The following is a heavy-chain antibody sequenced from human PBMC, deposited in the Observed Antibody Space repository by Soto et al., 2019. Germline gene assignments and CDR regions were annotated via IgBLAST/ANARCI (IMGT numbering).Heavy chain of an antibody. J-gene: IGHJ3*02. Sequence: QLHLVQSGAVVKKPGASVTVSCSASGYPVTAYYMHWVRQAPGRGLEWMGGINPATGAAKYTQTSQGRVTMTRDPSTSTGFIELSGLTSEDTAVFYCARGGGVGVAGSAAFDMWGQGTLVTVSS. D-gene: IGHD3-3*01. CDR2: INPATGAA. CDR1: GYPVTAYY. V-gene: IGHV1-2*02. CDR3: ARGGGVGVAGSAAFDM.